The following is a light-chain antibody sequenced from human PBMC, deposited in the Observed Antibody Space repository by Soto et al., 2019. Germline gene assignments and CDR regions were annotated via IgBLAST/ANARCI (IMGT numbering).Light chain of an antibody. CDR2: DVS. CDR3: CSYTRSGTLI. Sequence: QSALTQPASVSGSPGQSITISCVGTSGAIGDYNYVSWYQQHPGKVPKVIIYDVSNRPSGVSYRFSGTKSGNTASLTVSGLQAEDEADYYCCSYTRSGTLIFATGTKVTVL. J-gene: IGLJ1*01. V-gene: IGLV2-14*01. CDR1: SGAIGDYNY.